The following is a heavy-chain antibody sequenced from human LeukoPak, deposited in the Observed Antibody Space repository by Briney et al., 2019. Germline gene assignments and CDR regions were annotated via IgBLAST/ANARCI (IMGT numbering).Heavy chain of an antibody. D-gene: IGHD6-19*01. Sequence: GSLRLSCAASGFTFSSYWMSWVRQAPGKGLEWVANIKQDGSEKYYVDSVKGRFTISRDNAKNSLYLQMNSLRAEDTAVYYCARELAVAGTVYYYYYGMDVWGQGTTVTASS. CDR2: IKQDGSEK. CDR3: ARELAVAGTVYYYYYGMDV. CDR1: GFTFSSYW. J-gene: IGHJ6*02. V-gene: IGHV3-7*01.